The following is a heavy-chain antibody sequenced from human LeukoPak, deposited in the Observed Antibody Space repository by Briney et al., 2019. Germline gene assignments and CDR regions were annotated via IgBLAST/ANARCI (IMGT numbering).Heavy chain of an antibody. CDR1: GFTFSSYS. V-gene: IGHV3-21*01. CDR2: ISSRSSYI. CDR3: AREYYDSSGYYDY. Sequence: PGGSLRLSCAASGFTFSSYSMNWVRQAPGKGLEWVSSISSRSSYIYYADSVKGRFTISRDNAKNSLYLQMNSLRAEDTAVYYCAREYYDSSGYYDYWGQGTLVTVSS. D-gene: IGHD3-22*01. J-gene: IGHJ4*02.